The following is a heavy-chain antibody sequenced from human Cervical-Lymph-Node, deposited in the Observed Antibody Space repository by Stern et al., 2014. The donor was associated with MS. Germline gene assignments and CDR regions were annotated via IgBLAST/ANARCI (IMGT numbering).Heavy chain of an antibody. J-gene: IGHJ6*02. CDR1: GGSFSGYY. CDR3: ARALGYYYYYGMDV. CDR2: INDSGST. V-gene: IGHV4-34*01. Sequence: QVQLQQWGAGLLKPSETLSLTCAVYGGSFSGYYLSWIRQPPGKGLERMGEINDSGSTNNNPSVNGLVTISVHTAKTRFSLKLTAVTAADTAVYYCARALGYYYYYGMDVWGQGTTVTVSS.